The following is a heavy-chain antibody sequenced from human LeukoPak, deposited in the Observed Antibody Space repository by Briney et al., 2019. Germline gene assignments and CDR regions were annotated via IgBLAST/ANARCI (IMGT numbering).Heavy chain of an antibody. V-gene: IGHV4-39*07. CDR3: ARTFEVAQAYYYYYMDV. J-gene: IGHJ6*03. CDR2: IYYSGST. CDR1: GDSNDNNGFY. D-gene: IGHD2/OR15-2a*01. Sequence: SSETLSLTCTVSGDSNDNNGFYWGWIRQPPGKGLEWIGNIYYSGSTYYNPSLKSRVTISVDTSKNQFSLKLSSVTAADTAVYYCARTFEVAQAYYYYYMDVWGKGTTVTVSS.